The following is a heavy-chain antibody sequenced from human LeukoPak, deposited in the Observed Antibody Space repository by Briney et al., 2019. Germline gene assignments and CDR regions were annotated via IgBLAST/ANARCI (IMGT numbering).Heavy chain of an antibody. V-gene: IGHV3-23*01. J-gene: IGHJ6*02. CDR1: GFTFSSYA. Sequence: PGGSLRLSCAASGFTFSSYAMSWVRQAPGKGLEWVSAISGSGGSTYYADSVKGRFTISRDNSKNTLYLQMNSLRAEDTAVYYCAKQESCSSTSCYRSPRSYGMDVWGQGTTVTVSS. D-gene: IGHD2-2*01. CDR2: ISGSGGST. CDR3: AKQESCSSTSCYRSPRSYGMDV.